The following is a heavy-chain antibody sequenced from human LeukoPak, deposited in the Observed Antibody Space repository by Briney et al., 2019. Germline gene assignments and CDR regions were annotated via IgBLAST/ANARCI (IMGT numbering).Heavy chain of an antibody. CDR1: GFTFSSYW. V-gene: IGHV3-21*01. D-gene: IGHD2-2*01. CDR2: ISSSSSYI. Sequence: KPGGSLRLSCAASGFTFSSYWMHWVRQAPGKGLEWVSSISSSSSYIYYGDSVKGRFTISRDNAKNSLYLQINSLRAEDTAVYYCARGGNLYCSATSCYDFDYWGQGTLVTVSS. CDR3: ARGGNLYCSATSCYDFDY. J-gene: IGHJ4*02.